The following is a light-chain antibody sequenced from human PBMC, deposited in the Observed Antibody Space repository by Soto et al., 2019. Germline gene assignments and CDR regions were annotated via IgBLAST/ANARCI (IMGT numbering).Light chain of an antibody. CDR2: EAS. J-gene: IGKJ5*01. CDR3: QQANSFPIT. Sequence: DIQMTQSPSSVSASVGDRVTITCRASQGITNRLAWYQQKPGKAPKLLIYEASSLQSGVPSRISGNGSGTDFTLTISSLQPEDFATYYCQQANSFPITFGQGTRLEIK. V-gene: IGKV1D-12*01. CDR1: QGITNR.